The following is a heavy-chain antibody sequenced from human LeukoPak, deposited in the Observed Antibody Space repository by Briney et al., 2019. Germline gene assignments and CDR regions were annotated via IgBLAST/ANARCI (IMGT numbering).Heavy chain of an antibody. Sequence: PGGSLRLSCAASGFTFSSYAMSWVRQAPGKGLERVSAISGSGGSTYYADSVKGRFTISRDNSKNTLYLQMNSLRAEDTAVYYCAKNWQWLVLDGIDYWGQGTLVTVSS. D-gene: IGHD6-19*01. CDR2: ISGSGGST. J-gene: IGHJ4*02. CDR1: GFTFSSYA. V-gene: IGHV3-23*01. CDR3: AKNWQWLVLDGIDY.